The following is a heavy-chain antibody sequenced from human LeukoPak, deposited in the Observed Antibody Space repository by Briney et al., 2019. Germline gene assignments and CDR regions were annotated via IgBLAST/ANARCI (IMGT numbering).Heavy chain of an antibody. J-gene: IGHJ6*03. Sequence: GGSLRLSCAASGFTFSSYSMNWVRQAPGKGLEWVSSISSSSSYIYYADSVKGRFTISRDNAKNSLYLQMNSLRAEDTAVYYCARDGDIVVVPAAIAGYMDVWGKGTTVTVSS. CDR2: ISSSSSYI. D-gene: IGHD2-2*01. CDR1: GFTFSSYS. V-gene: IGHV3-21*01. CDR3: ARDGDIVVVPAAIAGYMDV.